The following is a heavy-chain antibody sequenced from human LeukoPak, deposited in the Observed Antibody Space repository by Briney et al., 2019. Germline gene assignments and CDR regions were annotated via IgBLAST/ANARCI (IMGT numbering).Heavy chain of an antibody. J-gene: IGHJ4*02. V-gene: IGHV1-18*01. D-gene: IGHD2-2*01. CDR3: ARAEIVVVPAAIDY. CDR1: GYTFTSFG. Sequence: ASVKVSCKASGYTFTSFGISWVRQAPGRGLEWMGWISAYNGNTNYAQKLQGRVTMTTDASTSTAYMELRSLRSDDTAVYYCARAEIVVVPAAIDYWGQGTLVTVSS. CDR2: ISAYNGNT.